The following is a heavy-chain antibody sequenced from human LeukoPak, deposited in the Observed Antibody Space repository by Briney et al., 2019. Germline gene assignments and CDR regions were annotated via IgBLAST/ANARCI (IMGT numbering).Heavy chain of an antibody. V-gene: IGHV3-23*01. D-gene: IGHD6-13*01. CDR2: ISGSGVST. Sequence: GPLRLSPAASAFTFSSYAMSWVRQAPGKGLDWVTAISGSGVSTYYADSVKRRFTISRDNSKNTLYLQMNSLRAEDTAVYYCAKEQGQQLVLNPFDYWGQGTLVTVSS. CDR3: AKEQGQQLVLNPFDY. J-gene: IGHJ4*02. CDR1: AFTFSSYA.